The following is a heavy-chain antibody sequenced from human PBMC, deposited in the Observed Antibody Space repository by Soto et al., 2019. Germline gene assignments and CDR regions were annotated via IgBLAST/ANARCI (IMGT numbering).Heavy chain of an antibody. CDR1: GFTFSSYA. CDR3: AKYTRYYDSNLDY. V-gene: IGHV3-23*01. CDR2: ISGRGGST. Sequence: EVQLLESGGGLVQPGGSLRLSCAASGFTFSSYAMSWVRQAPGKGLEWVSAISGRGGSTYYADSVKGRITISRDNSKNTLYLKMNSLRAEATAVYYCAKYTRYYDSNLDYWGQGTLVTVSS. J-gene: IGHJ4*02. D-gene: IGHD3-22*01.